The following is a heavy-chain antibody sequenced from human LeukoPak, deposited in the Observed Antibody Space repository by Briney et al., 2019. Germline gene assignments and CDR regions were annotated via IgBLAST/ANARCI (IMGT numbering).Heavy chain of an antibody. CDR2: IYYSGST. CDR1: GGSISSYY. V-gene: IGHV4-59*01. J-gene: IGHJ3*02. D-gene: IGHD2-15*01. CDR3: ARAVAATRYDAFDI. Sequence: SETLSLTCTVSGGSISSYYWSWIRQPPGKGLEWIGYIYYSGSTNYNPFLKSRVTISVDTSKNQFSLKLSSVTAADTAVYYCARAVAATRYDAFDIWGQGTMVTVSS.